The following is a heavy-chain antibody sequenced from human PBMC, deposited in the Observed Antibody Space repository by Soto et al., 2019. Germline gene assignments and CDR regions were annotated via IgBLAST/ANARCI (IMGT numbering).Heavy chain of an antibody. V-gene: IGHV3-23*01. CDR2: ISGSGGST. CDR1: GFTFSSYA. Sequence: PGGSLRLSCAASGFTFSSYAMSWVRQAPGKGLEWVSAISGSGGSTYYADSVKGRFTISRDNSKNTLYLQMNSLRAEDTAVYYCAKDRNYYDSSEEYYFDYWGQGTLVTVSS. D-gene: IGHD3-22*01. J-gene: IGHJ4*02. CDR3: AKDRNYYDSSEEYYFDY.